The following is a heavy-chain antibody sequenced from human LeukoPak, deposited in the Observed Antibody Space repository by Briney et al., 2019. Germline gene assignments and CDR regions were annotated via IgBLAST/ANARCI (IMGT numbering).Heavy chain of an antibody. D-gene: IGHD6-13*01. CDR3: ARDPAGTPRSYYYYGMDV. J-gene: IGHJ6*02. CDR1: GFTFSDYY. V-gene: IGHV3-11*01. Sequence: GGSLRLSCAASGFTFSDYYMSWIRQAPGKGLEWVSYISSSGSTIYYADSVKGRFTISGDNAKNSLYLQMNSLRAEDTAVYYCARDPAGTPRSYYYYGMDVWGQGTTVTVSS. CDR2: ISSSGSTI.